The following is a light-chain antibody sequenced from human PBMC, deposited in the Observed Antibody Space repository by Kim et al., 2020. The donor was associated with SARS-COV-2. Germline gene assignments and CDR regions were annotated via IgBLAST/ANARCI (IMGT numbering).Light chain of an antibody. Sequence: QTATLACTGNSNIVGDQGAAWLQQHQGHPPKLLSYWNNNRPSGISERFSASRSGNTASLTITGLQPEDEADYYCSALDSSLSALWVFGGGTKLTVL. V-gene: IGLV10-54*02. CDR1: SNIVGDQG. CDR3: SALDSSLSALWV. CDR2: WNN. J-gene: IGLJ3*02.